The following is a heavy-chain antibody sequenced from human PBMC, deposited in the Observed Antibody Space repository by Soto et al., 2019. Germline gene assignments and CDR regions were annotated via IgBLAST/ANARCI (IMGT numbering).Heavy chain of an antibody. J-gene: IGHJ4*02. Sequence: GESLEISCKGSGYNFATYWIGWVRQMPGKGLEWMGIIYPHDSDTRYSPSFQGQVTISADKSISTAYLQWSSLKASDTAIYYCARRLDNTLDFWGQGTLVTVSS. D-gene: IGHD1-20*01. CDR3: ARRLDNTLDF. CDR1: GYNFATYW. CDR2: IYPHDSDT. V-gene: IGHV5-51*01.